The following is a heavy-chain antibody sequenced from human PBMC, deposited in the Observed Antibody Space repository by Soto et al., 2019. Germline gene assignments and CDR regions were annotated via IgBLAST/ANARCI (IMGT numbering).Heavy chain of an antibody. V-gene: IGHV4-30-4*01. Sequence: PSETLSLTCTVSGGSISSGDYYWSWIRQPPGKGLEWIGYIYYSGSTYYNPSLKSRVTISVDTSKNQFSLKLSSVTAADTAVYYCASSGYSYGVDFDYWGQGTLVTVSS. CDR2: IYYSGST. J-gene: IGHJ4*02. CDR3: ASSGYSYGVDFDY. D-gene: IGHD5-18*01. CDR1: GGSISSGDYY.